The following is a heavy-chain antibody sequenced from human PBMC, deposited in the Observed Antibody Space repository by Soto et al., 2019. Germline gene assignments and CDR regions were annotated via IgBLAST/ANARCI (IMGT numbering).Heavy chain of an antibody. J-gene: IGHJ2*01. Sequence: QVQLVQSGAEVKKPGASVKVSCKASGYTFTSYGISWVRQAPGQGLEWMGWISAYNGNTNYAQKLQGRVTMTTDTATSTAYMELRSLRSDDTAVYYGARDETYDSSGYYYGWYFDLWGRGTLVTVSS. V-gene: IGHV1-18*01. CDR1: GYTFTSYG. CDR2: ISAYNGNT. D-gene: IGHD3-22*01. CDR3: ARDETYDSSGYYYGWYFDL.